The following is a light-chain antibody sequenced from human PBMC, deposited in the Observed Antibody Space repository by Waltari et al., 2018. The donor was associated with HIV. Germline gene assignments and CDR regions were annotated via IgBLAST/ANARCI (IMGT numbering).Light chain of an antibody. J-gene: IGLJ3*02. Sequence: QSAPTQPASVSGSPGPSITIPRPGTSHDVGYYKLCLWYQQHPGKAPKLMIYEVSKRPSGVSNRFSGSKSGNTASLTISGLQAEDEADYYCCSYAGSSTLVFGGGTKLTVL. CDR1: SHDVGYYKL. CDR3: CSYAGSSTLV. CDR2: EVS. V-gene: IGLV2-23*02.